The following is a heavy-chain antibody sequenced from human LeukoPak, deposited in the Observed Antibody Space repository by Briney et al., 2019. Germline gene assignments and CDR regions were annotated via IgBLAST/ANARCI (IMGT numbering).Heavy chain of an antibody. CDR1: GFSLSTSGVG. CDR3: AHRRTGGYYFDY. D-gene: IGHD3-16*01. CDR2: IYWDDDK. Sequence: SGPTLVKPTQTLTLTCTFSGFSLSTSGVGVGWIRQPPGEALEWLALIYWDDDKRYSPSLKSRLSITKDTSKNQVVLTMTNMDPVDTATYYCAHRRTGGYYFDYWGQGTLVTVSS. J-gene: IGHJ4*02. V-gene: IGHV2-5*02.